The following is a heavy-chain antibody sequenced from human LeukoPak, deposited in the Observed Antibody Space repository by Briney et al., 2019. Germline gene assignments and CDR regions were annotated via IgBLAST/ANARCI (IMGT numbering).Heavy chain of an antibody. CDR3: ARTEYYFDH. Sequence: SETLSLTCTVSSDSFSSYYWSWIRQPPGKGLEWIGYIYYSGSSNYNPSLKSRVTMSVDTSKSQFSLKVSSVTAADTAVYYCARTEYYFDHWGQGTPVTVSS. CDR2: IYYSGSS. V-gene: IGHV4-59*01. CDR1: SDSFSSYY. D-gene: IGHD1-14*01. J-gene: IGHJ4*02.